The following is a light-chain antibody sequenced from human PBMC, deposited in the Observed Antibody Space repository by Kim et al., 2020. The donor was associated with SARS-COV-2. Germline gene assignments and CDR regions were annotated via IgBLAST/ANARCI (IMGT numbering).Light chain of an antibody. CDR3: SSYTSGSTLVA. J-gene: IGLJ2*01. CDR2: DVS. CDR1: SSDLDSFKY. Sequence: SITISCTGTSSDLDSFKYVSWYQQHPGKAPKLMIYDVSNRPSGVSNRFSGSKSGSAASLTISGLQAEDEADYYCSSYTSGSTLVAFGGGTQLTVL. V-gene: IGLV2-14*03.